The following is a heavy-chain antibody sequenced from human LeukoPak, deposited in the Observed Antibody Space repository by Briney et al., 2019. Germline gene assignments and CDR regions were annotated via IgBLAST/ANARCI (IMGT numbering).Heavy chain of an antibody. CDR1: GGSISSYY. CDR3: ARGEVVPAAVAFDI. D-gene: IGHD2-2*01. Sequence: SETLSLTCTVSGGSISSYYWSWIRQPPGKGLEWIGYIYHSGSTYYNPSLKSRVTISVDRSKNQFSLKLSSVTAADTAVYYCARGEVVPAAVAFDIWGQGTMVTVSS. V-gene: IGHV4-59*12. J-gene: IGHJ3*02. CDR2: IYHSGST.